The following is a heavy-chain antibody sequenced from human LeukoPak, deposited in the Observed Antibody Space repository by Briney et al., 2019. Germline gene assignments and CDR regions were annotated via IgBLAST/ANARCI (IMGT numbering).Heavy chain of an antibody. Sequence: PAASVTVSCKASGYTFTSYGISWVRQAPGQGLEWMGWISAYNGNTNYVQKLQGRVTMTADTSTSTAYLELRSLRSDDTAVYYCARDWYGSGSYYYYYGMDVWGKGTTVTVSS. CDR2: ISAYNGNT. CDR1: GYTFTSYG. J-gene: IGHJ6*04. D-gene: IGHD3-10*01. CDR3: ARDWYGSGSYYYYYGMDV. V-gene: IGHV1-18*04.